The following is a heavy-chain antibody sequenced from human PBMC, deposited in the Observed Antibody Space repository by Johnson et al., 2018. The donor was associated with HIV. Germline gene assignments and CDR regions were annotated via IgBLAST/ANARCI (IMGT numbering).Heavy chain of an antibody. V-gene: IGHV3-20*04. J-gene: IGHJ3*02. CDR2: MNWNGGST. CDR3: ARVTRQGVAFDI. Sequence: VQLVESGGGVVRPGGSPRLSCAASGFTFDDYGMSWVRQAPGKGLEWVSGMNWNGGSTGYADSVTGRFTISRDNAKNSLYLQMNSLRAEDTALYYCARVTRQGVAFDIWGQGTMVTVSS. D-gene: IGHD3-16*01. CDR1: GFTFDDYG.